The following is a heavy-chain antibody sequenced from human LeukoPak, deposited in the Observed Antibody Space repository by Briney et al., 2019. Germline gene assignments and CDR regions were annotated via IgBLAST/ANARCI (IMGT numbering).Heavy chain of an antibody. CDR3: ASPVYDILTCYQNDAFDI. J-gene: IGHJ3*02. V-gene: IGHV3-21*01. CDR1: GFTFSSYS. Sequence: GGSLRLSCAASGFTFSSYSMNWVRQAPGKGLEWVSSISSSSSYIYYADSVKGRFTVSRDNAKNSLYLQMNSLRAEDTAVYYCASPVYDILTCYQNDAFDIWGQGTMVTVSS. CDR2: ISSSSSYI. D-gene: IGHD3-9*01.